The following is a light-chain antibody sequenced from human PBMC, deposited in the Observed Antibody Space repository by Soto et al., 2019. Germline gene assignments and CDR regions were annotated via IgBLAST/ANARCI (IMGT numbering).Light chain of an antibody. CDR2: DAS. J-gene: IGKJ1*01. CDR1: ESVSSN. Sequence: EIVITQSPVTLSLSPGERATLSCMASESVSSNLAWYQQKPGQAPRLLIYDASTRATGIPARFSGSGSGTEFTLTISSLQSEDFAVYYCQQYNNWPPGRTFGQGTKVEIK. V-gene: IGKV3-15*01. CDR3: QQYNNWPPGRT.